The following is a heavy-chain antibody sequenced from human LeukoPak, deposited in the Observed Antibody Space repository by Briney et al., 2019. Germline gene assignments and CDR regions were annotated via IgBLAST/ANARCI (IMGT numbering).Heavy chain of an antibody. J-gene: IGHJ4*02. CDR3: AKDADIVVVVAAFDY. V-gene: IGHV3-23*01. CDR2: ISGSGGST. CDR1: GFTFSSYA. Sequence: GGSLRLSCAASGFTFSSYAMNWVRQAPGKGLEWVSGISGSGGSTYYADSVKGRFTISRDNSKNTLYLQMNSLRAEDTAVYYCAKDADIVVVVAAFDYWGQGTLVTVSS. D-gene: IGHD2-15*01.